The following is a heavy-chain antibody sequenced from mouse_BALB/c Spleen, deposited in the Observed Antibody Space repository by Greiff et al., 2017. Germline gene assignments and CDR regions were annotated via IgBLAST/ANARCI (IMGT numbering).Heavy chain of an antibody. D-gene: IGHD1-1*01. CDR1: GYTFTNYW. CDR2: IYPGGGYT. Sequence: QVQLKQSGAELVRPGTSVKISCKASGYTFTNYWLGWVKQRPGHGLEWIGDIYPGGGYTNYNEKFKGKATLTADTSSSTAYMQLSSLTSEDSAVYFCARSDYYGSSYQAWFAYWGQGTLVTVSA. V-gene: IGHV1-63*02. J-gene: IGHJ3*01. CDR3: ARSDYYGSSYQAWFAY.